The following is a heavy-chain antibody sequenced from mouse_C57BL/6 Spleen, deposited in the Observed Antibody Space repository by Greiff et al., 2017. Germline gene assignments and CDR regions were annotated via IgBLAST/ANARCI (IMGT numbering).Heavy chain of an antibody. J-gene: IGHJ2*01. D-gene: IGHD3-1*01. CDR3: ERKVSSGYVRVIDY. CDR1: GFNITDYH. Sequence: EVQLQQSGAELVKPGASVKLSCTASGFNITDYHMHWVKQRTEQGLEWIGRFDPEDGGTKYAPKFQGKATVTADTSSNTAYLQLSSLTSEDTAVYYSERKVSSGYVRVIDYWGQGTTLTGSS. V-gene: IGHV14-2*01. CDR2: FDPEDGGT.